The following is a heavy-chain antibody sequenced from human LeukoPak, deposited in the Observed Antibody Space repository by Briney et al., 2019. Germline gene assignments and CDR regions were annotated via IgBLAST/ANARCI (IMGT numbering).Heavy chain of an antibody. CDR2: ISGSGGST. J-gene: IGHJ4*02. D-gene: IGHD6-19*01. V-gene: IGHV3-23*01. Sequence: PGGSLRLSCAASGFTFSSYAMSWVRQAPGKGLEWVSAISGSGGSTYYADSVKGRFTISRDNSKNTLYLQMNSLRAEDTAVYYCAILSSGWYAADYWGQGTLVTVSS. CDR1: GFTFSSYA. CDR3: AILSSGWYAADY.